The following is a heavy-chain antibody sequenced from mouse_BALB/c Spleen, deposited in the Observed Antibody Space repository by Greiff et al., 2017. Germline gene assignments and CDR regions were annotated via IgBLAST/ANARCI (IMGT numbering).Heavy chain of an antibody. J-gene: IGHJ3*01. CDR2: ISSGGST. V-gene: IGHV5-6-5*01. D-gene: IGHD1-1*01. CDR1: GFTFSSYA. CDR3: ARWYYGAWFAY. Sequence: EVKLMESGGGLVKPGGSLKLSCAASGFTFSSYAMSWVRQTPEKRLEWVASISSGGSTYYPDSVKGRFTISRDNARNILYLQMSSLRSEDTAMYYCARWYYGAWFAYWGQGTLVTVSA.